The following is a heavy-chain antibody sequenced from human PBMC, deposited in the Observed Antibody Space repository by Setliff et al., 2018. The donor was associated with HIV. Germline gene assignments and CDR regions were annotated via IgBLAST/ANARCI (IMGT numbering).Heavy chain of an antibody. CDR3: ARDHRPNYYDKSCSPGY. CDR1: GYTFTSYT. Sequence: ASVKVSCKSSGYTFTSYTMQWVRQAPGQRLEWMGRINAGNGNTKYSQKFQGRVTITRDTSATTAYMELSSLRSEDTAVYYCARDHRPNYYDKSCSPGYWGQGTLVTVSS. CDR2: INAGNGNT. D-gene: IGHD3-22*01. V-gene: IGHV1-3*01. J-gene: IGHJ4*02.